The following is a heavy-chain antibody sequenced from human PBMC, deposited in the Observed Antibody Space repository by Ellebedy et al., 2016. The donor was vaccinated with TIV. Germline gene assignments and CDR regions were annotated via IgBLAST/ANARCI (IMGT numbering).Heavy chain of an antibody. V-gene: IGHV4-39*01. CDR3: ARHLRYSDWRILDL. Sequence: MPGGSLRLSCTVSRVSITDPTYYWAWLRQPPGKGLDWLGTIFHSGTTYKSPALSSRGSMSVYTSRNQFPLDLNSVTAADTAVYYCARHLRYSDWRILDLWGPGILVAVSS. J-gene: IGHJ5*02. CDR2: IFHSGTT. CDR1: RVSITDPTYY. D-gene: IGHD3-9*01.